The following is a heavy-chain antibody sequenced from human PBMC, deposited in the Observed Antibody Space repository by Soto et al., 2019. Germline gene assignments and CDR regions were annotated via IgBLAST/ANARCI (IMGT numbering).Heavy chain of an antibody. CDR1: GFTFSSYG. CDR2: IWYDGSNK. J-gene: IGHJ6*02. CDR3: ARYGPHYGMDV. D-gene: IGHD3-10*01. Sequence: GGSLRFSCAASGFTFSSYGMYWVRQAPGKGLEWVAVIWYDGSNKYYADSVKGRFTISRDNSKNTQFLQMNSLRAEDTALYYCARYGPHYGMDVWGQGTTVTVSS. V-gene: IGHV3-33*01.